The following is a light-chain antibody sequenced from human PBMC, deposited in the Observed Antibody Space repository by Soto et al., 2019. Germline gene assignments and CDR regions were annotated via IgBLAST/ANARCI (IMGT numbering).Light chain of an antibody. V-gene: IGKV3-20*01. Sequence: EIVMTQSPATLSVSPGGRATLSCRASQSVSSSYLAWYQQKPGQAPRLLIYGASSRATGIPDRFSGSGSGTDFTLTISRLEPEDFAVYYCQQYGRSPGWTFGQGTKVEIK. CDR3: QQYGRSPGWT. CDR2: GAS. CDR1: QSVSSSY. J-gene: IGKJ1*01.